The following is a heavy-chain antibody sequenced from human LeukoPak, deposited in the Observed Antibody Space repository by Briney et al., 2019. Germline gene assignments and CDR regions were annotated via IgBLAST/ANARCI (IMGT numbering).Heavy chain of an antibody. Sequence: PGGSLRLSCAASGFTFSSYWMHWVRQAPGKGLVWVSRINSDGSSTSYADSVKGRFTISRDNAKNTLYLQMNSLRAEDTAVYYCARGGRGSYGYLIDYWGQGTLATVSS. D-gene: IGHD5-18*01. J-gene: IGHJ4*02. V-gene: IGHV3-74*01. CDR2: INSDGSST. CDR3: ARGGRGSYGYLIDY. CDR1: GFTFSSYW.